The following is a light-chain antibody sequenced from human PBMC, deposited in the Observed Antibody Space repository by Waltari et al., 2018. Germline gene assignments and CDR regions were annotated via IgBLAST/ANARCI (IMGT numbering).Light chain of an antibody. J-gene: IGKJ4*01. Sequence: IQLTQSPSSLSASVGDTVTLTCRASQGIANYLAWYQQKPGKPPNLLIYGASTLQSGVPSRFSGSGSATRFTLTINSLQPEDFATYYCQQLNTYFPLTFGGGTKVEIK. CDR3: QQLNTYFPLT. CDR2: GAS. CDR1: QGIANY. V-gene: IGKV1-9*01.